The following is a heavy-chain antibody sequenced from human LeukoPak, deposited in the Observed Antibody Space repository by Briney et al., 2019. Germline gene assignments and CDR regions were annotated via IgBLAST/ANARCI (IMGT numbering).Heavy chain of an antibody. CDR3: ARSSSPPHYFDH. D-gene: IGHD6-6*01. Sequence: ASVKVSCKASVYTFTSYDINWVRQAAGQGLEGMGLINPSGGSTSYAQKFQGRVTMTRDTSTSTVDMELSSLRSEDTDVYYCARSSSPPHYFDHWGQGTLVTVSS. V-gene: IGHV1-46*01. J-gene: IGHJ4*02. CDR2: INPSGGST. CDR1: VYTFTSYD.